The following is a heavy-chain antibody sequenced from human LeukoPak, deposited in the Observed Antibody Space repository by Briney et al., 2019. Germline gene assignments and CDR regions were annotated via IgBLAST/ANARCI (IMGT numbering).Heavy chain of an antibody. Sequence: SETLSLTCTVSGGSISGYYWSWIRQPPGKGLEWIGYIYYSGSTNYNPSLKSRVTISVDTSKNQFSLKLSSVTAADTAVYYCARRSRGNIAANPYYFDYWGQGTLVTVSS. J-gene: IGHJ4*02. CDR3: ARRSRGNIAANPYYFDY. V-gene: IGHV4-59*01. D-gene: IGHD6-13*01. CDR2: IYYSGST. CDR1: GGSISGYY.